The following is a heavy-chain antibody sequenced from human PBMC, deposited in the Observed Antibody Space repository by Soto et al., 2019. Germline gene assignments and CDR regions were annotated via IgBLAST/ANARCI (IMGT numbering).Heavy chain of an antibody. CDR2: INAGNGNT. J-gene: IGHJ4*02. CDR1: GYTFSNFA. D-gene: IGHD1-26*01. V-gene: IGHV1-3*01. CDR3: ARTLVGATPADY. Sequence: ASVKVSCKASGYTFSNFAMHWVRQAPGQRLEWMGWINAGNGNTKYSQKFQGRVTITRDTSASTAYMELSSLRSEDTAVYYCARTLVGATPADYWGQGTLVTVSS.